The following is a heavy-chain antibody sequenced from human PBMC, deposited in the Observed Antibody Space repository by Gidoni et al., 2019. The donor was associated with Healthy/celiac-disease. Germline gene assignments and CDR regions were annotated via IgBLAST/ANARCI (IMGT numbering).Heavy chain of an antibody. CDR1: GFTFSSYG. V-gene: IGHV3-30*18. CDR3: AKLAVAGPQVFDY. J-gene: IGHJ4*02. Sequence: QVQLVESGGGVVQPGRSLRLSCAASGFTFSSYGMHWVRQAPGKGLEWVAVISYDGSNKYYADSVKGRFTISRDNSKNTLYLQMNSLRAEDTAVYYCAKLAVAGPQVFDYWCQGTLVTVSS. D-gene: IGHD6-19*01. CDR2: ISYDGSNK.